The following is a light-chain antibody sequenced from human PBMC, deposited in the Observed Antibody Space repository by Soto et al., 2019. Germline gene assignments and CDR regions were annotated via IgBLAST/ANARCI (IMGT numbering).Light chain of an antibody. CDR3: SSYTSSGTLVV. Sequence: QSALTQPASVSGSPGQSITISCTGTSSDVGGYNYVSWYQQHPGKAPKFMIYEVSNRPSGVSNRFSGFKSGNTASLTISGLQAEDEADYYCSSYTSSGTLVVFGGGTKLTVL. CDR1: SSDVGGYNY. V-gene: IGLV2-14*01. J-gene: IGLJ2*01. CDR2: EVS.